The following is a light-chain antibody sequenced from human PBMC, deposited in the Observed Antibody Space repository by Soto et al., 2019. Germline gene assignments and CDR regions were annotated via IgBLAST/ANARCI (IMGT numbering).Light chain of an antibody. Sequence: EIVLTQSAATLSLSPGERAPLSCRASQSVSSYLAWYQQQPGRAPRLLIYDASNRATGIPARFSGSGSGTDFTLTISSLEPEDFAVYYCQQRSNWPPTWTFGQGTKVDI. CDR3: QQRSNWPPTWT. CDR1: QSVSSY. J-gene: IGKJ1*01. CDR2: DAS. V-gene: IGKV3-11*01.